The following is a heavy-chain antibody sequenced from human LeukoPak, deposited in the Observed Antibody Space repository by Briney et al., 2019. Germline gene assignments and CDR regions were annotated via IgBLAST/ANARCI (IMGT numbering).Heavy chain of an antibody. D-gene: IGHD4-23*01. CDR3: ARESLNYGGNRILDY. J-gene: IGHJ4*02. CDR2: IYTGGST. Sequence: PSETLSLTCTISGGSISTYHWSWIRQPAGKGLEWIGRIYTGGSTDYNPSLKTRVTMSVDTSKNQFSLNLNSVTAADTAVYYCARESLNYGGNRILDYWGQGALVIVSS. V-gene: IGHV4-4*07. CDR1: GGSISTYH.